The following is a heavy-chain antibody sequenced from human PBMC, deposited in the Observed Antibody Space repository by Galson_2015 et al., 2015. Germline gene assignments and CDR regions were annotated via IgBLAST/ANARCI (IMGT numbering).Heavy chain of an antibody. D-gene: IGHD6-6*01. CDR2: ISYDGSNK. J-gene: IGHJ6*02. V-gene: IGHV3-30*03. Sequence: FLRLSCAASGFTFSSYGTHWVRQAPGKGLEWVAVISYDGSNKYYADSVKGRFTISRDNSKNTLYLQMNSLRAEDTAVYYCARPIGWSIAYYYYGMDVWGQGTTVTVSS. CDR1: GFTFSSYG. CDR3: ARPIGWSIAYYYYGMDV.